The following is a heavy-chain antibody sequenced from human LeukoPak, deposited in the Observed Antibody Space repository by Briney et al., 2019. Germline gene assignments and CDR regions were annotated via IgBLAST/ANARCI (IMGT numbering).Heavy chain of an antibody. J-gene: IGHJ6*03. D-gene: IGHD2-15*01. Sequence: ASVKVSCKASGYTFTGYYMHWVRQAPGRGLEWMGWINPNSGGTNYAQKFQGRVTMTRDTSISTAYMELSRLRSDDTAVYYCARDLVVVAATRSGYYYYMDVWGKGTTVTISS. CDR2: INPNSGGT. CDR3: ARDLVVVAATRSGYYYYMDV. CDR1: GYTFTGYY. V-gene: IGHV1-2*02.